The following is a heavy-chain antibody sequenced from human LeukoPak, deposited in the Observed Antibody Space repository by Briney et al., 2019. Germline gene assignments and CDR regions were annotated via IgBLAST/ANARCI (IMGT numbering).Heavy chain of an antibody. J-gene: IGHJ3*02. V-gene: IGHV3-30*03. CDR1: GFTFSSYG. D-gene: IGHD6-6*01. CDR2: ISYDGSNK. Sequence: GGSLRLSCAASGFTFSSYGMHWVRQAPGKGLEWVAVISYDGSNKYYADSVKGRFTISRDNSKNTLYLQMNSLRAEDTAVYYCARALEYSSSFNAFDIWGQGTMVTVSS. CDR3: ARALEYSSSFNAFDI.